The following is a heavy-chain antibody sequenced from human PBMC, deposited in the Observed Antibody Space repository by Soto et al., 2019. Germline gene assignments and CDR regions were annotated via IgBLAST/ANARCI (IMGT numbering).Heavy chain of an antibody. V-gene: IGHV3-74*01. J-gene: IGHJ5*02. Sequence: GGSLRLSCAASGFTFSSYWMHWVRQAPGKGLVWVSRINSDGSSTSYADSVKGRFTISRDNAKNTLYLQMNSLRAEDTAVYYCARAYAIREYTWFDPWGQGTLVTVSS. CDR1: GFTFSSYW. D-gene: IGHD2-8*01. CDR2: INSDGSST. CDR3: ARAYAIREYTWFDP.